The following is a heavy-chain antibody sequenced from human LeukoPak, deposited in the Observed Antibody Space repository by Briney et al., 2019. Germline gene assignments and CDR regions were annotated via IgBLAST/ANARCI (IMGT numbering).Heavy chain of an antibody. CDR3: AANIAAPGTGWFDP. J-gene: IGHJ5*02. CDR1: GYTSTGYD. D-gene: IGHD6-13*01. CDR2: INPNSGGT. V-gene: IGHV1-2*02. Sequence: ASLKVSCKASGYTSTGYDIHGVRQAPGQGLEWMGWINPNSGGTNYAKKFQGRVTMTRDTSISTAYMELSRLRSDDTAVYYCAANIAAPGTGWFDPWGQGTLVTVSS.